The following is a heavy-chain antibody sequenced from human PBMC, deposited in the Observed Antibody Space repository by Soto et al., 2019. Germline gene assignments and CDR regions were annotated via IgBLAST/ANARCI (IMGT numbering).Heavy chain of an antibody. Sequence: EVQLLESGGDLVQPGGSLRLSCAASGFTFSSYAMNWVRQAPGKGLEWVSAISGCGGNTFYADSVKGRFTISRDNSKNTLFLQMHSLRAEDTAIYYCAMLNSGSYSYHGMDVWGKGTTVTVSS. CDR2: ISGCGGNT. CDR1: GFTFSSYA. D-gene: IGHD1-26*01. V-gene: IGHV3-23*01. J-gene: IGHJ6*04. CDR3: AMLNSGSYSYHGMDV.